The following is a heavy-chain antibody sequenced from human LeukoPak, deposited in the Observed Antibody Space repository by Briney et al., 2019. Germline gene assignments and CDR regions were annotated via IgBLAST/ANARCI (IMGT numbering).Heavy chain of an antibody. Sequence: SGGSLRLSCAASGFIFSDYYMSWIRQAPGKGLEWVSYISRSGSSIYYADSVKGRFTISRDNAKNSLYLQMNSLRAEDTAVYYCAREEWGLLRYYYYYMDVWGKGTTVTVSS. CDR3: AREEWGLLRYYYYYMDV. D-gene: IGHD1-26*01. CDR2: ISRSGSSI. J-gene: IGHJ6*03. CDR1: GFIFSDYY. V-gene: IGHV3-11*04.